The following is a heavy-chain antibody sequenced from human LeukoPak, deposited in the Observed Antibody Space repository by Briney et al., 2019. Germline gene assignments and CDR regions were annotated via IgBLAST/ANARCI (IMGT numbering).Heavy chain of an antibody. J-gene: IGHJ4*02. D-gene: IGHD3-3*01. V-gene: IGHV3-7*04. CDR1: GFTFRTYW. CDR3: ARGGSPRSGYRPY. CDR2: IKTDGSQK. Sequence: GGSLRLSCAASGFTFRTYWMSWVRPAPGKGLEWVANIKTDGSQKYYVDSVKGRFTISRDNAKNSMYLQMHSLRAEDTVLCYCARGGSPRSGYRPYGGRETRVTVSS.